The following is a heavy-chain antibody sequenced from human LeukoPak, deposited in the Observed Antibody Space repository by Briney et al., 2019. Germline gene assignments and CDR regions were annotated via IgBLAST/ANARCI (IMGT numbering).Heavy chain of an antibody. D-gene: IGHD3-22*01. J-gene: IGHJ4*02. CDR2: ISSSSSYI. CDR3: ARDRLYYYDSSGDLDY. V-gene: IGHV3-21*01. CDR1: GFTFSSYS. Sequence: GGSLRLSCAASGFTFSSYSMNWVRQAPGKGLEWVSSISSSSSYIDYADSVKGRFTISRDNAKNSLYLQMNSLRAEDTAVYYCARDRLYYYDSSGDLDYWGQGTLVTVSS.